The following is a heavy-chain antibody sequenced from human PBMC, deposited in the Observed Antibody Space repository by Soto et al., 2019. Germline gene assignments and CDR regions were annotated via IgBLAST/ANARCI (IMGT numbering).Heavy chain of an antibody. Sequence: PGGSLRLSCAASGFTFSSYSMNWVRQAPGKGLEWVSSISSSSSYIYYADSVKGRFTISRDNAKNSLYLQMNRLRAEDTAVYYCARAIATVTNAFDIWGQGTMVTVSS. CDR2: ISSSSSYI. V-gene: IGHV3-21*01. CDR3: ARAIATVTNAFDI. CDR1: GFTFSSYS. D-gene: IGHD6-13*01. J-gene: IGHJ3*02.